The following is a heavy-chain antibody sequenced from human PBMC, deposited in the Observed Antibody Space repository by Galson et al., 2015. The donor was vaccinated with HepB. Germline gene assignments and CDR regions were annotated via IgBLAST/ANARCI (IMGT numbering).Heavy chain of an antibody. Sequence: CAISGDSVSSDSSAWNWIRQSPSRGLEWLGRTYYRSQWYHDYSGSLQSRITINAETSTNQFFLQLDSVTPEDTAVYYCARDGYLGLVYYFDSWGQGTLVTVSS. V-gene: IGHV6-1*01. CDR3: ARDGYLGLVYYFDS. J-gene: IGHJ4*02. CDR2: TYYRSQWYH. D-gene: IGHD6-25*01. CDR1: GDSVSSDSSA.